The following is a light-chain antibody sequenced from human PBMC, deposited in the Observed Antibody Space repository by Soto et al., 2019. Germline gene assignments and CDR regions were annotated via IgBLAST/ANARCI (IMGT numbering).Light chain of an antibody. CDR1: QSVSSSY. V-gene: IGKV3-20*01. J-gene: IGKJ1*01. Sequence: EIILTQSAGTVSLSPGERATLSFMASQSVSSSYLAWYQQKPGQAPRLLIYGASSRATGIPDRFSGSGSGTDFTLTISRLEPEDFAVYYCQQYGSSSWTFGQGTKVDIK. CDR3: QQYGSSSWT. CDR2: GAS.